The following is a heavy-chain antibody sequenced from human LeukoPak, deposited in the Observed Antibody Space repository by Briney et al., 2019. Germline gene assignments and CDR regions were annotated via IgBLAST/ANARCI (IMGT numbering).Heavy chain of an antibody. CDR3: ARDGGGRSGSS. D-gene: IGHD3-10*01. CDR2: INPNSGGT. CDR1: GYTFTGYY. J-gene: IGHJ5*02. V-gene: IGHV1-2*02. Sequence: LWASVKVSCKASGYTFTGYYMHWVRQAPGQGLEWMGWINPNSGGTNYAQKFQGRVTMTRDTSISTAYMELSRLRAEDTAVYYCARDGGGRSGSSWGQGTLVTVSS.